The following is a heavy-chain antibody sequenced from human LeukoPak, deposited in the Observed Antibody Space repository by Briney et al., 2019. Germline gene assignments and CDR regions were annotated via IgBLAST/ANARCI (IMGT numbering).Heavy chain of an antibody. CDR3: AKTLSPRYSYGTKIQDAFDI. CDR2: ISYDGSNK. CDR1: GFTFSSYG. D-gene: IGHD5-18*01. V-gene: IGHV3-30*18. J-gene: IGHJ3*02. Sequence: GGSLRLSCAASGFTFSSYGMHWVRQAPGKGLEWVAVISYDGSNKYYTDSVKGRFTISRDNSKNTLYLQMNSLRAEDTAVYYCAKTLSPRYSYGTKIQDAFDIWGQGTMVTVSS.